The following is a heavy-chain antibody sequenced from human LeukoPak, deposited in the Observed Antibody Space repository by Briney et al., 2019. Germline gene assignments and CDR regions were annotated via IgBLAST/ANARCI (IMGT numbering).Heavy chain of an antibody. J-gene: IGHJ5*02. CDR2: IYNSGIT. V-gene: IGHV4-31*03. Sequence: PSETLSLTCTVSAGSTSSVGYYWSWIRQHPAKGLEWIGHIYNSGITYYNPSLESRVIISIDTSKNQFSLKLSSVTAADTAVYYCARDRAGYDWFDPWGQGTLVTVSS. CDR1: AGSTSSVGYY. D-gene: IGHD2-15*01. CDR3: ARDRAGYDWFDP.